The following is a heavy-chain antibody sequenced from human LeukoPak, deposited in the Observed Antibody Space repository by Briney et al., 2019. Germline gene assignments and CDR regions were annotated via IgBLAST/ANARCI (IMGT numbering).Heavy chain of an antibody. CDR3: AKFGRYCSSTSCYGDVDY. V-gene: IGHV3-23*01. CDR1: GFTFSSYT. D-gene: IGHD2-2*01. J-gene: IGHJ4*02. Sequence: GGSLRLSCAASGFTFSSYTMNWVRQAPGKGLEWVSGISGSGDNTYYADSVKGRFTISRDNSKNTLYLQMNSLRAEDTAVYYCAKFGRYCSSTSCYGDVDYWGQGTLVTVSS. CDR2: ISGSGDNT.